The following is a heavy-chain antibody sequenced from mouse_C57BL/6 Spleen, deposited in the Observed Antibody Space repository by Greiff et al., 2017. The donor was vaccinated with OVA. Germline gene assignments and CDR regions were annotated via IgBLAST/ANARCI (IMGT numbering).Heavy chain of an antibody. V-gene: IGHV6-6*01. D-gene: IGHD1-1*01. CDR3: TRRGSSPYYYAMDY. J-gene: IGHJ4*01. CDR2: IRNKANNHAT. CDR1: GFTFSDAW. Sequence: EVMLVESGGGLVQPGGSMKLSCAASGFTFSDAWMDWVRQSPEQGLEWVAEIRNKANNHATYYAESVKGRFTISRDASKSSVYLQMNSLRAEDTGIYYCTRRGSSPYYYAMDYWGQGTSVTVAS.